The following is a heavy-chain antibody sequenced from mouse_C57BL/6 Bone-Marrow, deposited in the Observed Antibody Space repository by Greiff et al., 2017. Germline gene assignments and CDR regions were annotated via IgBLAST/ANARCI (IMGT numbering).Heavy chain of an antibody. CDR2: ISDGGSYT. V-gene: IGHV5-4*01. CDR1: GFTFSSYA. Sequence: DVHLVESGGGLVKPGGSLQLSCAASGFTFSSYAMSWVRQTPEKRLEWVATISDGGSYTYSPDNVKGRFTISRDNAKNNLYLQMSHLKSEDTAMYYCARELGRWYYDVWGTGTTVTVSS. J-gene: IGHJ1*03. CDR3: ARELGRWYYDV. D-gene: IGHD4-1*01.